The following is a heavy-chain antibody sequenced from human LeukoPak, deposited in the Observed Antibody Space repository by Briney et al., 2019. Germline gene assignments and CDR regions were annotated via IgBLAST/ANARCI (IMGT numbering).Heavy chain of an antibody. V-gene: IGHV1-69*13. CDR1: GGSFTFTSHA. CDR3: AGFFYDNSGDAFDL. Sequence: ASVKVSCKASGGSFTFTSHAIIWVRQAPGQGLEWMGGLIPIYGSANYAQKFQGRVTITSDESTRTVYMELSSLRPEDSAVYYCAGFFYDNSGDAFDLWGQGTMVTVSS. CDR2: LIPIYGSA. D-gene: IGHD3-22*01. J-gene: IGHJ3*01.